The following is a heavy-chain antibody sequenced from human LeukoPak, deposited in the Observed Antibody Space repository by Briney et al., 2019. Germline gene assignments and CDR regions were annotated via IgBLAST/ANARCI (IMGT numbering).Heavy chain of an antibody. D-gene: IGHD2-2*01. V-gene: IGHV1-46*01. CDR3: ARGVTGRYCSTTSCHWRGWFDP. CDR1: GYTFTSYN. CDR2: IKPSGGST. J-gene: IGHJ5*02. Sequence: GASVKASCKASGYTFTSYNMHWVRQAPGQGLEWMGIIKPSGGSTTYAQKFQGRVTMTRDMSTSTLYMELSSLKSEDTAVYYCARGVTGRYCSTTSCHWRGWFDPWGQGTLVTVSS.